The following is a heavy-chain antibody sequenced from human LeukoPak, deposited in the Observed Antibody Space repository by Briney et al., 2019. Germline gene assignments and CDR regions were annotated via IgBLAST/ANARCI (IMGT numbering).Heavy chain of an antibody. CDR3: ASSRRVRGVNFDY. D-gene: IGHD3-10*01. Sequence: PSETLSLTCTVSGGSISISGYYWGWIRQPPGKGLEWIASVYYSGSTYYNPSLKSRVTISVDTSKNQFSLKLSSVTAADTAVYYCASSRRVRGVNFDYWGQGTLVTVSS. CDR1: GGSISISGYY. V-gene: IGHV4-39*07. J-gene: IGHJ4*02. CDR2: VYYSGST.